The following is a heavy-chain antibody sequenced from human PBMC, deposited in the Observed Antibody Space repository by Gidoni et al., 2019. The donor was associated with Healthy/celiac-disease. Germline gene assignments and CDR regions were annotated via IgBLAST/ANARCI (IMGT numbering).Heavy chain of an antibody. J-gene: IGHJ3*02. V-gene: IGHV5-51*03. CDR2: IYPGDSDT. CDR1: GYSFTTYW. D-gene: IGHD6-19*01. Sequence: VQLVQSGAEVKKPGESLKISCKGSGYSFTTYWIGWVRQMPGKGLEWMGIIYPGDSDTRYSPSFQGQVNISADKSISTAYLQWSSLKASDTAMYYCARGARKWLVRGEDAFDIWGQGTMVTVSS. CDR3: ARGARKWLVRGEDAFDI.